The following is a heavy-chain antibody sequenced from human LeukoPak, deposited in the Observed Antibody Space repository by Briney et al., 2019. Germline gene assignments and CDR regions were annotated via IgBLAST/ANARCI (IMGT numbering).Heavy chain of an antibody. CDR3: ASHCSSTSCYETGGYYYYMDV. Sequence: ASVKVSCKASGATFSSYPISWVRQAPGQGLEWVGRIIPSLGLANYGQTFQGRVTITADESTSTAYMELSSLRSEDTAVYYCASHCSSTSCYETGGYYYYMDVWGKGTTVTVSS. V-gene: IGHV1-69*02. CDR2: IIPSLGLA. CDR1: GATFSSYP. D-gene: IGHD2-2*01. J-gene: IGHJ6*03.